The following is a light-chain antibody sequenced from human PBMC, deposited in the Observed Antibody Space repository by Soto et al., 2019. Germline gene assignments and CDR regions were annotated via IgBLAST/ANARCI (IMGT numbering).Light chain of an antibody. CDR2: AAS. V-gene: IGKV1-27*01. CDR3: QKYNSAPLT. Sequence: DIQMTQSPSSLSASVGDRVTITCRASQGISNYLAWYQQKPGKVPKLLIYAASTLQSGVPSRFSGSGSGTDFTLNISRLQAEDVSNYYWQKYNSAPLTFGGGTKVEIK. CDR1: QGISNY. J-gene: IGKJ4*01.